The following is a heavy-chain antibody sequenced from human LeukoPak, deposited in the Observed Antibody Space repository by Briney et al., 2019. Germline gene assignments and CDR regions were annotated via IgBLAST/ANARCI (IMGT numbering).Heavy chain of an antibody. D-gene: IGHD3-10*01. J-gene: IGHJ4*02. V-gene: IGHV1-18*01. CDR3: ARTEIYYYGSGSSDY. CDR1: GYTFTSYG. Sequence: GASVKVSCKASGYTFTSYGISWVRQAPGQGLEWMGWISAYNGNTNYAQKLQGRVTMTTDTSTSTAYMELRSLGSDDTAVYYCARTEIYYYGSGSSDYWGQGTLVTVSS. CDR2: ISAYNGNT.